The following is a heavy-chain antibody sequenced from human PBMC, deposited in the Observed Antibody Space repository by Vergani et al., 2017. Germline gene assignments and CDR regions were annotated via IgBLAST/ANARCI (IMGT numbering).Heavy chain of an antibody. CDR3: ASLDIVVVPATIKKNWFDP. CDR2: ISWNSGSI. Sequence: EVQLVESGGGLVQPGRSLRLSCAASGFTFDDYAMHWVRQAPGKGLEWVSGISWNSGSIGYADSVKGRFTISRDNAKNSLYLQMNSLRAEDTALYYCASLDIVVVPATIKKNWFDPWGQGTLVTVSS. J-gene: IGHJ5*02. CDR1: GFTFDDYA. V-gene: IGHV3-9*01. D-gene: IGHD2-2*01.